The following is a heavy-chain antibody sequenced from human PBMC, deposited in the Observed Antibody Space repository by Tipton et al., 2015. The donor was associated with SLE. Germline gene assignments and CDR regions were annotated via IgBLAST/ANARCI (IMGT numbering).Heavy chain of an antibody. V-gene: IGHV4-61*08. J-gene: IGHJ4*02. CDR3: ARAGFSAADS. CDR2: IYYSGNT. D-gene: IGHD6-13*01. Sequence: TLSLTCTVSGGSISSAGYYWTWIRQPPGKGLEWIGYIYYSGNTNYNPSLKSRVTFSIDMSKNQFSLKLSSVTAADTAVYYCARAGFSAADSWGQGTLVTVSS. CDR1: GGSISSAGYY.